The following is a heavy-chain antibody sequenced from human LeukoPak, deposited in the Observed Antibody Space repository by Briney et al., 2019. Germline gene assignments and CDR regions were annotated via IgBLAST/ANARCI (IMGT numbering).Heavy chain of an antibody. J-gene: IGHJ3*02. CDR3: ARXGGIVLMVYAPSDAFDI. CDR2: ISAYNGNT. Sequence: ASVKVSCKASGYTFTSYGISWVRQAPGQGLEWMGWISAYNGNTNYAQKLQGRVTMTTDTSTSTAYMELRSLRSDDTAVYYCARXGGIVLMVYAPSDAFDIWGQGTMVTVSS. V-gene: IGHV1-18*01. D-gene: IGHD2-8*01. CDR1: GYTFTSYG.